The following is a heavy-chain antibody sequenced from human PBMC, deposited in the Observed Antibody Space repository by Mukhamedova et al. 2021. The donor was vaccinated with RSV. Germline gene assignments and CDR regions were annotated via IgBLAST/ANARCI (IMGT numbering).Heavy chain of an antibody. CDR3: ARDFAAVGGVVVITYFDY. D-gene: IGHD3-22*01. J-gene: IGHJ4*02. V-gene: IGHV3-11*06. Sequence: TISRDNAKNSLYLQMNSLRAEDTTVYYCARDFAAVGGVVVITYFDYWGQGTLVTVSS.